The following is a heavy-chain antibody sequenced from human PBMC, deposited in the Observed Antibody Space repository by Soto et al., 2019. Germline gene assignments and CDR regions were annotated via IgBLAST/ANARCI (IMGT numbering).Heavy chain of an antibody. V-gene: IGHV1-69*01. J-gene: IGHJ6*02. CDR2: IIPIFGTA. D-gene: IGHD6-13*01. CDR1: GGTFSSYA. Sequence: QVQLVQSGAEVKKPGSSVKVSCKASGGTFSSYAISWVRQAPGQGLEWMGGIIPIFGTANYAQKFQGRVTITGDEPRRTATRELRALRSGEPPVYYCARGRAEAGPSNSSYNKGRDVWAQGTPVTVSS. CDR3: ARGRAEAGPSNSSYNKGRDV.